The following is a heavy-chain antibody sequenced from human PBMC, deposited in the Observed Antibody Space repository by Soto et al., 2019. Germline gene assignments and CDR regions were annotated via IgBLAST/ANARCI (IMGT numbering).Heavy chain of an antibody. CDR3: ARGLRNKRFLESCYMDV. D-gene: IGHD3-3*01. CDR2: INHSGST. J-gene: IGHJ6*03. Sequence: QVQLQQWGAGLLKPSETLSLTCAVYGGSFSGYYWSWIRQPPGKGLEWIGEINHSGSTNYNPSLKSRVTISVDTSKNQFSLKLSSVTAADTAVYYCARGLRNKRFLESCYMDVWGKGTTVTVSS. CDR1: GGSFSGYY. V-gene: IGHV4-34*01.